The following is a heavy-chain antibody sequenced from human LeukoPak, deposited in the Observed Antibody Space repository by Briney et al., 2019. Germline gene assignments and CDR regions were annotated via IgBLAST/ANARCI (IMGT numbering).Heavy chain of an antibody. Sequence: SETLSLTCSVSGYSISSAYYWGWIRQPPGKGLEWIGSIYYSGSTYYNPSLKSRVTISVDTSKNQFSLKLSSVTAADTAVYYCASSRGYSYGLYYFDYWGQGTLVTVSS. V-gene: IGHV4-38-2*02. CDR3: ASSRGYSYGLYYFDY. D-gene: IGHD5-18*01. J-gene: IGHJ4*02. CDR1: GYSISSAYY. CDR2: IYYSGST.